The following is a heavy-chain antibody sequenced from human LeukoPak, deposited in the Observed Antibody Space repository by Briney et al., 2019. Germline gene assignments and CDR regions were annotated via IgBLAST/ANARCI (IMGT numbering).Heavy chain of an antibody. D-gene: IGHD3-10*01. J-gene: IGHJ4*02. V-gene: IGHV3-23*01. CDR1: GFTFSSYA. Sequence: PGGSLRLSCAASGFTFSSYAMSWVRQAPGKGLEWVSAISGSGGSTYYADSVKGRFTISRDNSKNTLYLQMNSLRAEDTAVYYCARRLRGLITYYFDYWGQGTLVTVSS. CDR3: ARRLRGLITYYFDY. CDR2: ISGSGGST.